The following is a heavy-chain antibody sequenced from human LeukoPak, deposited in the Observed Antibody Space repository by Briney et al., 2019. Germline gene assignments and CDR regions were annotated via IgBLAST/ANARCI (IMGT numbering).Heavy chain of an antibody. J-gene: IGHJ4*02. CDR3: AKGSLGAHYHFDY. V-gene: IGHV3-23*01. CDR1: GFTFSSYA. CDR2: ISGSGGST. Sequence: HPGGSLRLSCAASGFTFSSYAVSWVRQAPGKGLEWVSAISGSGGSTYYADSVKGRFTISRDNSKNTLYLQMNSLRAEDTAVYYCAKGSLGAHYHFDYWGQGTLVTVSS. D-gene: IGHD1-26*01.